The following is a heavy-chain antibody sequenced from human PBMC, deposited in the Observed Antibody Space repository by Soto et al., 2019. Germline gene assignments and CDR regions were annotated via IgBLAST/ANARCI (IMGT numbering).Heavy chain of an antibody. CDR3: ATSYTSGWYALAWFDP. J-gene: IGHJ5*02. Sequence: QLQLQESGPGLVKPSETLSLTCTVSGGSISSSRYYCAWIRQPPGKGLEWIGSIYYSGSTYYNPSLKSRVTIAGDTTKNPISLKLSSVTAADTAVYYCATSYTSGWYALAWFDPWGQGTLVTVSS. D-gene: IGHD6-19*01. V-gene: IGHV4-39*01. CDR2: IYYSGST. CDR1: GGSISSSRYY.